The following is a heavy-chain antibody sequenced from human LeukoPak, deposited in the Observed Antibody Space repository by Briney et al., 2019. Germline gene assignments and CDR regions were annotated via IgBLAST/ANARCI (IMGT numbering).Heavy chain of an antibody. CDR3: TTALITGTTYYDY. V-gene: IGHV3-15*01. D-gene: IGHD1-20*01. CDR1: GFTFSNAW. CDR2: IKSKTDGGTT. Sequence: GGSLRLSCAASGFTFSNAWMSWVRQAPGKGLEWVGCIKSKTDGGTTDYAAPVKGRFTISRDDSKNTLYLQMNSLKTEDTAVYYCTTALITGTTYYDYWGQGTLVTVSS. J-gene: IGHJ4*02.